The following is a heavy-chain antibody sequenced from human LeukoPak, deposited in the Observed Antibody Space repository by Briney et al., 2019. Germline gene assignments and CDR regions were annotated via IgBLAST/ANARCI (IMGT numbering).Heavy chain of an antibody. D-gene: IGHD3-22*01. CDR2: IIPIFGTA. V-gene: IGHV1-69*13. J-gene: IGHJ6*02. CDR3: ARDPIRYYDSSGDYFLYYYYGMDV. Sequence: GASVKVSCKASGGTFSSYAISWVRQAPGQGLEWMGGIIPIFGTANYAQKFQGRVTITADESTSTAYMELSSLRSEDTAVYYCARDPIRYYDSSGDYFLYYYYGMDVWGQGTTVTVSS. CDR1: GGTFSSYA.